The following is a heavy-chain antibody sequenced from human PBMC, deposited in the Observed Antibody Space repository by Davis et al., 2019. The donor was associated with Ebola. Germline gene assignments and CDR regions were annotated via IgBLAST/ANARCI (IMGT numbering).Heavy chain of an antibody. CDR3: AKDSSYGSLALDV. D-gene: IGHD5-18*01. J-gene: IGHJ6*04. Sequence: ASVKVSCKASGGSFNNYAVSWVRQAPGQGLEWMGIINPSGGRTSYAQKFQGSVTMTRDTSTSTVYMELSSLRFEDSALYYCAKDSSYGSLALDVWGKGTTVTVSS. CDR2: INPSGGRT. CDR1: GGSFNNYA. V-gene: IGHV1-46*02.